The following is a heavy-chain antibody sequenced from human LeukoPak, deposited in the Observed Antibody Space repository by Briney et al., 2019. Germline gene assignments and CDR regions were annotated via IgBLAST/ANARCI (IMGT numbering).Heavy chain of an antibody. V-gene: IGHV4-39*01. J-gene: IGHJ4*02. CDR3: ARLASPREY. D-gene: IGHD2-2*01. CDR2: IYYSGRT. Sequence: PSETLSLTCTVSGGAISSSSYYWGWIRQPPGKGLEWIGSIYYSGRTYYNPSLKRRATISVDTSKKQFSQKPSSQTAADTATYYGARLASPREYWGQGTLVTVSS. CDR1: GGAISSSSYY.